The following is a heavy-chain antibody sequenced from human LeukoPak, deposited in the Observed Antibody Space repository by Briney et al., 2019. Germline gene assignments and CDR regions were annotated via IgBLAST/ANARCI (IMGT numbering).Heavy chain of an antibody. J-gene: IGHJ4*02. Sequence: GGSLRLSCAASGFTVSINYMSWVRQAPGKGLEWVSVIYSGGSTYYADSVKGRFTISKDNSKSTLYLQMNSLRAEDTAVYYCARVGDVDTAMVDYWGQGTLVTVSS. CDR1: GFTVSINY. CDR2: IYSGGST. CDR3: ARVGDVDTAMVDY. D-gene: IGHD5-18*01. V-gene: IGHV3-66*01.